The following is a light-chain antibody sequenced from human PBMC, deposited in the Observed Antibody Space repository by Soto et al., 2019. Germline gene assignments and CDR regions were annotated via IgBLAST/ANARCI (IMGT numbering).Light chain of an antibody. CDR1: QGIRND. CDR2: AAS. J-gene: IGKJ1*01. Sequence: AIQMTQSPSSLSASVGDRVTITCRASQGIRNDLGWYQQKPGKAPKLLIYAASSLQSGVPSRFSGSGSGTDFTLTICSLEXEDFATYYFVQDYNYRRKFGQGTKVDIK. V-gene: IGKV1-6*01. CDR3: VQDYNYRRK.